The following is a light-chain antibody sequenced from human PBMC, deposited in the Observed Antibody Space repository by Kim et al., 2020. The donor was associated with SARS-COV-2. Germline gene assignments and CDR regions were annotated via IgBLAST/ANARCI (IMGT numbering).Light chain of an antibody. CDR2: ATS. Sequence: SASVGDRVNITGRASQPIATYLKWYQQMPGKAPRLIIHATSSLRFGVPPRFIGSGYGTDFTLTITSLEPEDFATYFCQQGFSSLYTFGQGTKLEI. CDR3: QQGFSSLYT. CDR1: QPIATY. J-gene: IGKJ2*01. V-gene: IGKV1-39*01.